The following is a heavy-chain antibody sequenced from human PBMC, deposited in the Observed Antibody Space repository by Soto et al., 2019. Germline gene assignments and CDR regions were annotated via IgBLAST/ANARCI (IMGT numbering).Heavy chain of an antibody. CDR1: GFTFSTYG. CDR3: AKDQSHAFDI. CDR2: LSYDGSDK. Sequence: QVQLVESGGGVVQPGRSLRLSCVASGFTFSTYGMYWVRQAPGKGLEWVAVLSYDGSDKYYADSVKGRFTISRDNSKNTLYLQMNSVRAEDTAVYYCAKDQSHAFDIWGQGTMVTVSS. J-gene: IGHJ3*02. V-gene: IGHV3-30*18.